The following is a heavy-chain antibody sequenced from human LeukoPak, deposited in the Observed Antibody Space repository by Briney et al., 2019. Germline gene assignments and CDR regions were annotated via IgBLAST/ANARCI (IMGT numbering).Heavy chain of an antibody. CDR1: GFTVSSNY. J-gene: IGHJ4*02. Sequence: PGGSLRLSCAASGFTVSSNYMSWVRQAPGKGLEWVSVIYSGDTTYCADSVKGRFTISRHNSRNTLYLQMNRLRTEDTAMYYCARLIKWSSDYWGQGTLVTVSS. CDR2: IYSGDTT. CDR3: ARLIKWSSDY. D-gene: IGHD2-15*01. V-gene: IGHV3-53*04.